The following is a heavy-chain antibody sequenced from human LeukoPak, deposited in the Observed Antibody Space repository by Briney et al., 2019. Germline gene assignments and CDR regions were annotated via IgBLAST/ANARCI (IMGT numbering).Heavy chain of an antibody. D-gene: IGHD1-26*01. CDR3: ATEWEPNDANWFDH. CDR2: INPNSGGT. V-gene: IGHV1-2*06. CDR1: GYTFTGYY. Sequence: ASVKVSCKASGYTFTGYYMHWVRQAPGQGLEWMGRINPNSGGTNYAQKFQSRVTMTRDTSISTAYMELSRLRSDDTAVYYCATEWEPNDANWFDHWGQGTLVTVSS. J-gene: IGHJ5*02.